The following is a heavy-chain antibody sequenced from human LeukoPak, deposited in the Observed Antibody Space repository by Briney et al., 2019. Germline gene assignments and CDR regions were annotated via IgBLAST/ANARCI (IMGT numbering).Heavy chain of an antibody. Sequence: GGSLRLSCAASGFTFSSYWMHWVRQAPGKGLEWVSYISSSGSTLYYADSVKGRFTISRDNAKNSLYLQMNSLRAEDTAVYYCARHNAVAAAGDFDYWGQGTLVTVSS. J-gene: IGHJ4*02. CDR3: ARHNAVAAAGDFDY. CDR2: ISSSGSTL. D-gene: IGHD6-13*01. V-gene: IGHV3-48*04. CDR1: GFTFSSYW.